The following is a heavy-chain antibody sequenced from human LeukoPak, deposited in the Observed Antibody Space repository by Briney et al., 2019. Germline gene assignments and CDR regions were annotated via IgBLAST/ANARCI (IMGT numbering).Heavy chain of an antibody. CDR1: GFTFTSSA. D-gene: IGHD3-10*01. V-gene: IGHV1-58*01. CDR3: ARVPGSGARLVMDV. Sequence: SVKVSCKASGFTFTSSAVQWVRQARGQRLEWIGWIVVGSGNTNYAQKFQERVTITRDMSTSTAYMELSSLRSEDTAVYYCARVPGSGARLVMDVWGKGTTVTVSS. J-gene: IGHJ6*04. CDR2: IVVGSGNT.